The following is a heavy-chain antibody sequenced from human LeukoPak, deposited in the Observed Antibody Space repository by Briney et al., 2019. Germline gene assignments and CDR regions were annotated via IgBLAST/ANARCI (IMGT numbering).Heavy chain of an antibody. CDR1: GFTFSNAW. Sequence: GGSLRLSCAASGFTFSNAWMSWVRQAPGKGLEWVGRIKSKTDGGTTDYAAPVKGRFTISRDDSKNTLYLQMNSLKTEDTAVYYCTTPPPYYDSSGYYEEYFQHWGQGTLVTVSS. CDR3: TTPPPYYDSSGYYEEYFQH. J-gene: IGHJ1*01. V-gene: IGHV3-15*01. D-gene: IGHD3-22*01. CDR2: IKSKTDGGTT.